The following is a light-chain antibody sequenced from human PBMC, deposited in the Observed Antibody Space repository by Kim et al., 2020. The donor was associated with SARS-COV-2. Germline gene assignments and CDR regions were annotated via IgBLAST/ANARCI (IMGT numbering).Light chain of an antibody. CDR1: NSNIGSNN. V-gene: IGLV1-44*01. J-gene: IGLJ2*01. CDR3: ATWDDSPDGPV. Sequence: GQRVTISCSRSNSNIGSNNVNVYQHVPGTAPKLLIYLNSQRPSGVPDRFSGSKSGTSASLAISGLQSEDEADYYCATWDDSPDGPVFGGGTKLTDL. CDR2: LNS.